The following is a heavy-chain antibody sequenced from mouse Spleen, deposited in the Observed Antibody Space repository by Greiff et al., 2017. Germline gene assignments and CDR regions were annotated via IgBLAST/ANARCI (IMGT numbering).Heavy chain of an antibody. D-gene: IGHD2-4*01. V-gene: IGHV1-14*01. CDR2: INPYNDGT. Sequence: EVKLVESGPELGKPGASVKMSCKASGYTFTSYVMHWVKQKPGQGLEWIGYINPYNDGTKYNEKFKGKATLTSDKSSSTAYMELSSLTSEDSAVYYCARGEDYDYDSAWFAYWGQGTLVTVSA. CDR3: ARGEDYDYDSAWFAY. CDR1: GYTFTSYV. J-gene: IGHJ3*01.